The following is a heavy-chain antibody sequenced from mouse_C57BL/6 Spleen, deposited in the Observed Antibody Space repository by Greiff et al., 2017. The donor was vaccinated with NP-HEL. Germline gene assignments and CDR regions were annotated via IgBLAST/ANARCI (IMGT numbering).Heavy chain of an antibody. D-gene: IGHD2-5*01. CDR3: ARDYSNYVDYFDY. J-gene: IGHJ2*01. CDR2: INPGSGGT. Sequence: VKLQASGAELVRPGTSVKVSCKASGYAFTNYLIEWVKQRPGQGLEWIGVINPGSGGTNFNEKFKGKATLTADKSSSTAYMQLRSLTSEDSAVYFYARDYSNYVDYFDYWGQGTTLTVSS. CDR1: GYAFTNYL. V-gene: IGHV1-54*01.